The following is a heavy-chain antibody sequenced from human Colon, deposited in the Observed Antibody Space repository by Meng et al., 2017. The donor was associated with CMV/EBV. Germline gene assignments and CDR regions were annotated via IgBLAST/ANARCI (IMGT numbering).Heavy chain of an antibody. V-gene: IGHV3-30-3*01. Sequence: GESLKISCAASGFTFSSYAMHWVRQAPGKGLEWVAVISYDGSNKYYADSVKGRFTISRDSAKSTVFLQMNSLRAEDTAVYYCARGGFASGLDVWGQGTTVTVSS. CDR2: ISYDGSNK. CDR1: GFTFSSYA. J-gene: IGHJ6*02. CDR3: ARGGFASGLDV. D-gene: IGHD3-10*01.